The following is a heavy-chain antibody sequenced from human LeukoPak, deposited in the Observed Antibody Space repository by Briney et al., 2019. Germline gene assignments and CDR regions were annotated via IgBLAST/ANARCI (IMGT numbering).Heavy chain of an antibody. CDR1: GGSFSGYY. Sequence: SETLSLTCAVYGGSFSGYYWSWIRQPPGKGLEWIGEINHSGSTNYNPSLKSRVTISVDTSKNQFSLKLSSVTAADTAVYYCAREGTFGDSYYYYGMDVWGQGTTVTVSS. CDR2: INHSGST. V-gene: IGHV4-34*01. CDR3: AREGTFGDSYYYYGMDV. J-gene: IGHJ6*02. D-gene: IGHD4-17*01.